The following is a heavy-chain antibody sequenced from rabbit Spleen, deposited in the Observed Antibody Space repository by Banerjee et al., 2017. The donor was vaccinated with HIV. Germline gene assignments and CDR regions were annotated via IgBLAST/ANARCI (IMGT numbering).Heavy chain of an antibody. CDR3: ARALNNFGYTGVTNAGL. CDR1: GVSFSSYYY. V-gene: IGHV1S43*01. J-gene: IGHJ4*01. D-gene: IGHD7-1*01. CDR2: IYTSSGNT. Sequence: QSLEESGGDLVKPGASLTLTCTASGVSFSSYYYMCWVRQAPGKGLELIACIYTSSGNTWYASWVHGRFTISRNTSLNTVDLKITSLTAADTATYFCARALNNFGYTGVTNAGLWGQGTLVTVS.